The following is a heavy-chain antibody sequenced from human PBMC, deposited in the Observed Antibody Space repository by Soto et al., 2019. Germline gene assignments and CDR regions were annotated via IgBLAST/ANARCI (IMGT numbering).Heavy chain of an antibody. J-gene: IGHJ6*03. CDR3: AKDYYDILTGYPYYYYMDV. Sequence: EVQLVQSGGGLVQPGGSLRLSCAASGFTFSSYGMNWVRQAPGKGREWVSYISSGSSTIYYAESVKGRFTISRDNAKNSLYLQMNSLRADDTAVYYCAKDYYDILTGYPYYYYMDVWGKGTTVTVSS. D-gene: IGHD3-9*01. V-gene: IGHV3-48*01. CDR1: GFTFSSYG. CDR2: ISSGSSTI.